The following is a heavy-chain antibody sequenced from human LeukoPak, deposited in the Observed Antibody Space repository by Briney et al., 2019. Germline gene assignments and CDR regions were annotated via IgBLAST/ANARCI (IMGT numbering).Heavy chain of an antibody. D-gene: IGHD3-9*01. CDR1: GYTFTSYD. CDR2: MNPNSGIT. V-gene: IGHV1-8*01. CDR3: ARYYDILTGTPSFDY. J-gene: IGHJ4*02. Sequence: GASVKVSCKASGYTFTSYDINWVRQATGQGLEWMGWMNPNSGITGYAQKFQGRVTMTRNTSISTAYMELSSLRSEDTAVYYCARYYDILTGTPSFDYWGQGTLVTVSS.